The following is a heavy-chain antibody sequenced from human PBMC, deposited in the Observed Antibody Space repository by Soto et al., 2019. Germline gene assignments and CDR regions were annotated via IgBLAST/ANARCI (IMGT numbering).Heavy chain of an antibody. CDR1: GYTFTGYY. Sequence: QVQLVQSGAEVKKPGASVKVSCKASGYTFTGYYIHWVRQAPGQGLEWMGWINPNSGDTNYAQKFQGRVTMTRDTSIRTAYMELSRMRSDDTAVYYCARALATDYWGQGTLVTVSS. CDR3: ARALATDY. J-gene: IGHJ4*02. V-gene: IGHV1-2*02. CDR2: INPNSGDT.